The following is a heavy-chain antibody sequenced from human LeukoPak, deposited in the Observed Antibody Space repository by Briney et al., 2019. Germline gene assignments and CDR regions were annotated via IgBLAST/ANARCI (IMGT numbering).Heavy chain of an antibody. CDR2: IYYSGST. D-gene: IGHD5-12*01. CDR1: GGSISSYY. J-gene: IGHJ6*02. V-gene: IGHV4-59*01. CDR3: ARESGYLCGMDV. Sequence: SETLSLTCTVSGGSISSYYWSWIRQPPGKGLEWIGYIYYSGSTNYNPSLKSRVTISVDTSKNQFSLKLSSVTAADTAVCYCARESGYLCGMDVWSQGTTVTVSS.